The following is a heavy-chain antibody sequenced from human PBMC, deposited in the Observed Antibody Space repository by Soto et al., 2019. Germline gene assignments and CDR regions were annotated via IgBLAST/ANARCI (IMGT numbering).Heavy chain of an antibody. CDR3: ARERLALSYGLDV. V-gene: IGHV3-48*02. D-gene: IGHD3-9*01. CDR2: ISGSTNTI. CDR1: GFTFSSYS. Sequence: PGGSLRLSCAASGFTFSSYSMNWVRQAPGKGLEWVSYISGSTNTIYYADSVKVRFTISRDNAKNSLYLQMNSLRDEDTAVYYCARERLALSYGLDVWGQGTTVTVSS. J-gene: IGHJ6*02.